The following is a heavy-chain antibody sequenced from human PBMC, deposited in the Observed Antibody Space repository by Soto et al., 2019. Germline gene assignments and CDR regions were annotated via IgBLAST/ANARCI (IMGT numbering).Heavy chain of an antibody. CDR1: GFTFSSYA. Sequence: QVQLVESGGGVVQPGRSLRLSCAASGFTFSSYAMHWVRQAAGKGLEWVAVISYDGSNKYYADSVKGRFTISRDNSKNTLYLQMNSLRAEDTAVYYCARDAAAVAGLDYWGQGTLVTVSS. J-gene: IGHJ4*02. D-gene: IGHD6-19*01. CDR2: ISYDGSNK. V-gene: IGHV3-30-3*01. CDR3: ARDAAAVAGLDY.